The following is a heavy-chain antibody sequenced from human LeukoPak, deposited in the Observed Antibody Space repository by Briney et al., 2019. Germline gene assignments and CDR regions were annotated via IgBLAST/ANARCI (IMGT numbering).Heavy chain of an antibody. CDR1: GYTFTNYW. V-gene: IGHV5-51*01. J-gene: IGHJ6*02. Sequence: GESLKISCNGAGYTFTNYWIGWVRQMPGKGLEWMGIMHPGDSNTRYSPSFQGQVTISVDKSISTAYLQWSSLKASDTAMYYCVRQEGSASWGYYGVDVWGQGPTVTVSS. D-gene: IGHD2-2*01. CDR3: VRQEGSASWGYYGVDV. CDR2: MHPGDSNT.